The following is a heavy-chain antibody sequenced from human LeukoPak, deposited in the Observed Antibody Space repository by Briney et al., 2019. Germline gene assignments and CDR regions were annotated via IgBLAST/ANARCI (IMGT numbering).Heavy chain of an antibody. J-gene: IGHJ5*02. Sequence: GGSLRLSCAASGFTVSSNYMSWIRQAPGKGLEWVSVIYSGGSTYYADSVKGRFTISRDNSKNTLYLQMNSLRAEDTAVYYCARLRMSWFDPWGQGTLVTVSS. CDR2: IYSGGST. CDR3: ARLRMSWFDP. CDR1: GFTVSSNY. V-gene: IGHV3-66*04.